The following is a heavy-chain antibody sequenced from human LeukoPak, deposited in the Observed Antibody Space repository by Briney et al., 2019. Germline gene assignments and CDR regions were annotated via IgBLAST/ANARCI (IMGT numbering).Heavy chain of an antibody. V-gene: IGHV4-59*08. CDR1: GGSISSYY. J-gene: IGHJ4*02. CDR3: ARLSYDSSGTYYFDY. CDR2: IYYSGST. D-gene: IGHD3-22*01. Sequence: PSETLSLTCTVSGGSISSYYWSWIRQPPGKGLEWIGYIYYSGSTNYNPSLKSRVTISVDTSKNQFSLKLSSVTAADTAVYYCARLSYDSSGTYYFDYWGQGTLVTVSS.